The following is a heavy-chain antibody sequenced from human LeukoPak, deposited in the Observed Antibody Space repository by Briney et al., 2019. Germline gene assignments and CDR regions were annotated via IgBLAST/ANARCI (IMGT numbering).Heavy chain of an antibody. J-gene: IGHJ4*02. CDR2: INPNSGGT. CDR3: ARANYDFWSGSPSECIDY. D-gene: IGHD3-3*01. CDR1: GYTFTGYY. V-gene: IGHV1-2*02. Sequence: ASVKVSCKASGYTFTGYYMHWVRQAPGQGLEWMGWINPNSGGTNYAQKFQGRVTMTRDTSISTACMELSRLRSDDTAVYYCARANYDFWSGSPSECIDYWGQGTLVTVSS.